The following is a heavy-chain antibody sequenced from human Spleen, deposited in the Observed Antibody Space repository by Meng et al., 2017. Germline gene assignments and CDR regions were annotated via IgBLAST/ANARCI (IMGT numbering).Heavy chain of an antibody. D-gene: IGHD4-11*01. V-gene: IGHV4-34*01. J-gene: IGHJ4*02. CDR1: GGSFSDYY. CDR2: INHSGST. CDR3: ARGPTTMAHDFDY. Sequence: QLQPWGQDLFEPSEPLSLTCGVSGGSFSDYYWSWIRQPPGKGLEWIGEINHSGSTNYNPSLESRATISVDTSQNNLSLKLSSVTAADSAVYYCARGPTTMAHDFDYWGQGTLVTVSS.